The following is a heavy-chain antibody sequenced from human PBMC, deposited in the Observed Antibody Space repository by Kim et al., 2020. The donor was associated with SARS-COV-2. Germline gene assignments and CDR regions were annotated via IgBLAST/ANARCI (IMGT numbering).Heavy chain of an antibody. CDR2: IYYSGST. CDR3: ARRDWLGHYFDY. Sequence: SETLSLTCTVSGGSISSYYWSWIRQPPGKGLEWIGYIYYSGSTNYNPSLKSRVTISVDTSKNQFSLKLSSVTAADTAVYYCARRDWLGHYFDYWGQGTLVTVSS. J-gene: IGHJ4*02. V-gene: IGHV4-59*08. D-gene: IGHD3-9*01. CDR1: GGSISSYY.